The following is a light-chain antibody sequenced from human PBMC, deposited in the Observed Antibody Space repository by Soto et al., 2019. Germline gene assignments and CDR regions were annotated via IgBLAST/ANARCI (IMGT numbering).Light chain of an antibody. CDR1: SSNIGKNA. Sequence: QSVLTQPPSVSEAPRQRVTISCSGNSSNIGKNAVNWDQHLPGKAPKLLIYYDDLLPSGVSDRFSGSKSGTSASLAISGLQSDDEGDYYCAAWDDSLNVVLFGGGTKLTVL. CDR3: AAWDDSLNVVL. V-gene: IGLV1-36*01. J-gene: IGLJ3*02. CDR2: YDD.